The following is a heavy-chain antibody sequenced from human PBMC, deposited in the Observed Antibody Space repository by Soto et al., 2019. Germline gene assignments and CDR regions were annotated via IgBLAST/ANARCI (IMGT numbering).Heavy chain of an antibody. D-gene: IGHD3-22*01. V-gene: IGHV3-23*01. CDR2: ISGSGGST. Sequence: PGGSLRLSCAASGFSFSSYAMSWVRQAPEKGLEWVSAISGSGGSTYYADSVKGRFTISRDNSKNTLYLQMNSLRAEDTAVYYCAKGPYQPYYYDSSGSVMGLDYWGQGTLVTVSS. J-gene: IGHJ4*02. CDR1: GFSFSSYA. CDR3: AKGPYQPYYYDSSGSVMGLDY.